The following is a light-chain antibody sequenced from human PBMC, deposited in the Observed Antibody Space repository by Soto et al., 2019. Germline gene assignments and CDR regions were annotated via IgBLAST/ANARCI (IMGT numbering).Light chain of an antibody. CDR2: AAS. V-gene: IGKV1-39*01. CDR3: QQSCCTPPT. J-gene: IGKJ1*01. Sequence: DLQMTQSPSSLSASVGDRVTITCRASQSISIYLNWYQQKPGKAPNLLIYAASSLQSGVPSRFSGSGSGTDFTLTISSLQPEDFATYYCQQSCCTPPTFGQGTKVDIK. CDR1: QSISIY.